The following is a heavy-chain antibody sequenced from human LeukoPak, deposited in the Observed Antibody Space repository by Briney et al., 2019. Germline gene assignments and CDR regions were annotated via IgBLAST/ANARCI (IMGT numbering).Heavy chain of an antibody. V-gene: IGHV3-23*01. CDR2: ISGSGDNT. CDR1: GFTFSSYA. Sequence: PGGSLRLSCAASGFTFSSYAMSWVRQAPGKGLEWVSTISGSGDNTYYADSVKGRFTISRDNSKNTLYLQMNSLRAEDTAVYYCAKERDTAMVTIDYWGQGTLVTVSS. J-gene: IGHJ4*02. CDR3: AKERDTAMVTIDY. D-gene: IGHD5-18*01.